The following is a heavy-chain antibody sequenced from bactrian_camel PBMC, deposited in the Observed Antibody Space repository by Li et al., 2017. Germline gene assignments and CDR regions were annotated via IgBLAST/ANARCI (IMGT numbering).Heavy chain of an antibody. D-gene: IGHD3*01. CDR3: AVGNSGASWFYGPLLSRQYNY. V-gene: IGHV3-2*01. CDR2: IYTFSGST. CDR1: GFPFGSYD. J-gene: IGHJ4*01. Sequence: HVQLVESGGGLVQPGGSLRLSCAASGFPFGSYDITWVRQAPGKGLEWVASIYTFSGSTYYADSVKGRFTVSQDNAKNTLYLQMNSLKPEDTAMFYCAVGNSGASWFYGPLLSRQYNYWGQGTQVTVS.